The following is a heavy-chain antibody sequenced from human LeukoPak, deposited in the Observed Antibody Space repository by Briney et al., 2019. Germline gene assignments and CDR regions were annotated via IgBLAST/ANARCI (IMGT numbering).Heavy chain of an antibody. CDR1: GFTFSDYY. D-gene: IGHD2-15*01. Sequence: GGSLRLSCAACGFTFSDYYMSWIRQAPGKGLEWVSYITTITSYTNYADSVKGRFTISRDNAKNSLSLQMNSLRAEDTAVYYCARAGRYCSGGTCLDYWGQGTLVTVSS. CDR2: ITTITSYT. V-gene: IGHV3-11*03. J-gene: IGHJ4*02. CDR3: ARAGRYCSGGTCLDY.